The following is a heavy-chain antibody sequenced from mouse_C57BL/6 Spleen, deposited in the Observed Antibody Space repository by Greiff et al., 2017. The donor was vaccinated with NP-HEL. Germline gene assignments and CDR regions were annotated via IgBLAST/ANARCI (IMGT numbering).Heavy chain of an antibody. CDR2: INPSNGGT. J-gene: IGHJ2*01. V-gene: IGHV1-53*01. Sequence: QVQLKQSGTELVKPGASVKLSCKASGYTFTSYWMHWVKQRPGQGLEWIGNINPSNGGTNYNEKFKSKATLTVDKSSSTAYMQLSSLTSEDSAVYYCARSGPWDVGHFDYWGQGTTLTVSS. CDR3: ARSGPWDVGHFDY. D-gene: IGHD4-1*01. CDR1: GYTFTSYW.